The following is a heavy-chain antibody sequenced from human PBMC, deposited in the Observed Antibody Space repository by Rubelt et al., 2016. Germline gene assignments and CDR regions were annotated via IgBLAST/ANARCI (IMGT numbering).Heavy chain of an antibody. V-gene: IGHV1-18*01. CDR2: TSAYSGNT. Sequence: QVQLVQSGVEVKKPGASVKVSCKASGYSFTSYGISWVRQAPGQGLEWMGWTSAYSGNTNYAQKFQGRVPLTTYTSTSTAYMGMRSLRSDYTAVYYCARAGGTKTNNKYYYYGVDVWGQGTTVTVSS. J-gene: IGHJ6*02. D-gene: IGHD3-16*01. CDR1: GYSFTSYG. CDR3: ARAGGTKTNNKYYYYGVDV.